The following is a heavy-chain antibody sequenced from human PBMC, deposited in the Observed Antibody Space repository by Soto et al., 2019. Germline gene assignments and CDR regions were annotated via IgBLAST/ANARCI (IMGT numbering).Heavy chain of an antibody. V-gene: IGHV4-31*03. J-gene: IGHJ5*02. Sequence: SETLSLTCSVPGAALNSGNYYWSWIRQVPGKGLEWIGHIYVTGAVDYNPSLRDRITISQDTSERQFSLNLRLVTAADTAVYYCARLRIATNNYKWFDPWGQGTLVTVSS. CDR3: ARLRIATNNYKWFDP. D-gene: IGHD2-21*01. CDR1: GAALNSGNYY. CDR2: IYVTGAV.